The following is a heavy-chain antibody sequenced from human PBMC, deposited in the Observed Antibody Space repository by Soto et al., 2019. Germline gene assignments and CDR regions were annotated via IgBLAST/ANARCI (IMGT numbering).Heavy chain of an antibody. CDR3: ARGPTYYYDSKDSDAFDI. D-gene: IGHD3-22*01. V-gene: IGHV1-2*04. Sequence: GASVKVSCKASGYTFTGYYMHWVRQAPGQGLEWMGWINPNSGGTNYAQKFQGWVTMTRDTSISTAYMELSRLRSDDTAVYYCARGPTYYYDSKDSDAFDIWGQGTMVTVSS. CDR1: GYTFTGYY. J-gene: IGHJ3*02. CDR2: INPNSGGT.